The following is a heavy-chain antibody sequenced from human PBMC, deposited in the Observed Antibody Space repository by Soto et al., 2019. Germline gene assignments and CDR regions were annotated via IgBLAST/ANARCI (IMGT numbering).Heavy chain of an antibody. J-gene: IGHJ4*02. D-gene: IGHD2-8*01. V-gene: IGHV1-18*04. CDR1: GYSFTTYT. Sequence: QVRLVQSGPEVKKPGASVKASCKTSGYSFTTYTITWVRQAPGHGLEWMGWISAYNGDTHYEETRRDRLTMTTDKSTDTAYLDLRSVRSDDTAVYYCARQGACTSGKCYPDSWGQGTLVSVSS. CDR2: ISAYNGDT. CDR3: ARQGACTSGKCYPDS.